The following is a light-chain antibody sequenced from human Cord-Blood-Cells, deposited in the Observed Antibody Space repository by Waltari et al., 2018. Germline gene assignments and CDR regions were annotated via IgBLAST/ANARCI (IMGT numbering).Light chain of an antibody. CDR2: AAS. Sequence: DIQMTQSPSSLSASVGDRVTITGRAGQGISNYLAWYQQKPGKVHKLLIYAASTLQSGVPSRFSGSGSGTDFTLTISSLQPEDVATYYCQKYNSAPRTFGQGTKLEIK. J-gene: IGKJ2*01. CDR1: QGISNY. V-gene: IGKV1-27*01. CDR3: QKYNSAPRT.